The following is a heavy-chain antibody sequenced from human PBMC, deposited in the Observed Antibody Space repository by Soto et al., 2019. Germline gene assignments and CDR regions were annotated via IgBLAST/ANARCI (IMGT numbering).Heavy chain of an antibody. Sequence: GGSLRLSCAASGFTFSSYEMNWVRQAPGKGLEWVSYITRTSITIYYADSVKGRFTTSRDNAKNSLYLHMNSLRVEDTAIYYCANSRHESFNIGAFDILGQGTMVTVSS. CDR1: GFTFSSYE. V-gene: IGHV3-48*03. CDR2: ITRTSITI. J-gene: IGHJ3*02. CDR3: ANSRHESFNIGAFDI. D-gene: IGHD6-13*01.